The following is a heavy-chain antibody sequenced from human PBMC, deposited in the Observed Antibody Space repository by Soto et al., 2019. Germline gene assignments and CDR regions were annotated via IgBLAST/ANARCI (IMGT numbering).Heavy chain of an antibody. Sequence: QVQLVQSGAEVKKPGSSVKVSCNASGGTFNVYTIIWVRQAPGQGLEWMGRIIPILAITNYAQRFQGRVTITADTSTSTAYMELSSLTSEDTAVYYCALGSWSGETFDIWGQGTLVTVSS. CDR1: GGTFNVYT. V-gene: IGHV1-69*02. J-gene: IGHJ3*02. CDR3: ALGSWSGETFDI. CDR2: IIPILAIT. D-gene: IGHD6-13*01.